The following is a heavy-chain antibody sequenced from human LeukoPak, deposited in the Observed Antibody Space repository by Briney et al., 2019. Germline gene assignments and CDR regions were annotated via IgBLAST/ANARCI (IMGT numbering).Heavy chain of an antibody. CDR3: ARARDMVRGVTYYYYMDV. V-gene: IGHV1-8*03. J-gene: IGHJ6*03. CDR1: GYTFTSYD. Sequence: GASVKVSCKASGYTFTSYDINWVRQATGQGLEWMGWMNPNSGNTGYAQKFQGRVTITRNTSISTAYMELSSLRSEDTAVYYCARARDMVRGVTYYYYMDVWGKGTTVTVSS. D-gene: IGHD3-10*01. CDR2: MNPNSGNT.